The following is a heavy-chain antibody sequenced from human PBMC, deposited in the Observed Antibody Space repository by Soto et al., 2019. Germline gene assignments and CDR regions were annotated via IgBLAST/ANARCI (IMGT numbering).Heavy chain of an antibody. CDR3: ARHVQVLGWQLHNWFDP. J-gene: IGHJ5*02. D-gene: IGHD6-19*01. Sequence: PSETLSLTCTVSGGSISSYYWSWIRQPPGKGLEWIGYIYYSGSTNYNPSLKSRVTISVDTSKNQFSLKLSSVTAADTAVYYCARHVQVLGWQLHNWFDPWGQGTLVTVSS. CDR1: GGSISSYY. V-gene: IGHV4-59*08. CDR2: IYYSGST.